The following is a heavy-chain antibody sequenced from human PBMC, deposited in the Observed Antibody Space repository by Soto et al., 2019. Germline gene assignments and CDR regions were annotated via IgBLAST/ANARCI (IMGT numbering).Heavy chain of an antibody. V-gene: IGHV1-18*01. Sequence: QVQLVQSGAEVKKPGASVKVSCKASGYTFTSYGISWVRQAPGQGLEWMGWISAYNGNTNYAQKLQDRVTMTTDTSTSTAYMELRSLRSDDTAVYYCARDRFWSGYQDSNYYYGMDVWGQGTTVTVSS. CDR3: ARDRFWSGYQDSNYYYGMDV. CDR2: ISAYNGNT. D-gene: IGHD3-3*01. J-gene: IGHJ6*02. CDR1: GYTFTSYG.